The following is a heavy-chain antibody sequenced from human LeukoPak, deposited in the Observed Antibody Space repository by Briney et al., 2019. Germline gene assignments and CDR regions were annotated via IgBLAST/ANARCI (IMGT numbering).Heavy chain of an antibody. CDR3: AKDTHDYGNYNWFDP. J-gene: IGHJ5*02. D-gene: IGHD4-11*01. CDR1: GFTFSSNA. CDR2: TSDSGGST. Sequence: GGSLRLSCAASGFTFSSNAMSWVRQAPGKGLEWVSATSDSGGSTYYADSVKGRFTISRGNSKNTLYLQMNSLRAEDTAVYYCAKDTHDYGNYNWFDPWGQGTLVTVSS. V-gene: IGHV3-23*01.